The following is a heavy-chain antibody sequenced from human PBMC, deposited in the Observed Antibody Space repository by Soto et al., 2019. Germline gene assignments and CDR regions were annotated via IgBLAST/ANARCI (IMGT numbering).Heavy chain of an antibody. V-gene: IGHV3-11*03. CDR1: GFTFSDPY. J-gene: IGHJ4*02. CDR3: ARQRASRWYMRGYLDY. CDR2: MFISSAYT. D-gene: IGHD6-13*01. Sequence: PGGSLTLACAASGFTFSDPYINWIRPAPGQGLGWVSYMFISSAYTNYADSVKGRFTISRDNAKNSLSLQMNSLRADETAVYYLARQRASRWYMRGYLDYWGQGTLVTVSS.